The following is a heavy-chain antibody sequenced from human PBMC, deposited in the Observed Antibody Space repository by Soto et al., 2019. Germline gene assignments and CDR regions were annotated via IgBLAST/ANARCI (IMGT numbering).Heavy chain of an antibody. CDR1: GFTFSSYA. Sequence: EVQLLESGGGLVQPGGSLRLSCAASGFTFSSYAMSWVRQAPGKGLEWVSAISGSGGSTYYADSVKGRFTISRDNSKNTLYLQMNSLRAEDTAVYYCAKDWALTNYDSSGYFDYWGQGTLVTVSS. V-gene: IGHV3-23*01. CDR3: AKDWALTNYDSSGYFDY. D-gene: IGHD3-22*01. J-gene: IGHJ4*02. CDR2: ISGSGGST.